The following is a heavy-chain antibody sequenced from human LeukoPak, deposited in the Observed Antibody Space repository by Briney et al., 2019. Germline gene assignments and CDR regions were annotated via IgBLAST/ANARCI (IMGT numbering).Heavy chain of an antibody. V-gene: IGHV3-30*03. CDR3: ARDRYYYDSSGSDAFDI. J-gene: IGHJ3*02. CDR2: ISYDGSNK. CDR1: GFTFSSYG. D-gene: IGHD3-22*01. Sequence: GRSLRLSCAASGFTFSSYGMHWVRQAPGKGLEWVAVISYDGSNKYYADSVKGRFTISRDNSKNTLYLQMNSLRAEDTAVYYCARDRYYYDSSGSDAFDIWGQGTMVTVSS.